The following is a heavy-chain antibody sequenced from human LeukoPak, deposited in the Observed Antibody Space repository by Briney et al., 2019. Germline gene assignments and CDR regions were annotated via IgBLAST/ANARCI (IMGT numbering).Heavy chain of an antibody. D-gene: IGHD3-9*01. CDR2: ITWSGGNT. J-gene: IGHJ4*02. CDR1: GFTFSNYA. V-gene: IGHV3-23*01. CDR3: AKWGDYDVLSGYYVSDY. Sequence: PGGSLRLTCAASGFTFSNYAMSWVRQAPGKGLEGVSAITWSGGNTYYADSVKGRFTISRDNSKNTVFLQMNSLRAEHTAVYYCAKWGDYDVLSGYYVSDYWGQGTLVTVSS.